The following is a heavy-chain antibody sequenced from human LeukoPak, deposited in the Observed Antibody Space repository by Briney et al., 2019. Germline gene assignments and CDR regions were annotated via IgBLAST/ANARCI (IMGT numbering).Heavy chain of an antibody. J-gene: IGHJ4*02. D-gene: IGHD3-10*01. Sequence: GASVKVSCKASGYTFTSYYMHWVRQAPGKGLEWVAFIRYDGSNKYYADSVKGRFTISRDNSKNTLYLQMNSLRAEDTAVYYCAKDLVINWGQGTLVTVSS. V-gene: IGHV3-30*02. CDR1: GYTFTSYY. CDR2: IRYDGSNK. CDR3: AKDLVIN.